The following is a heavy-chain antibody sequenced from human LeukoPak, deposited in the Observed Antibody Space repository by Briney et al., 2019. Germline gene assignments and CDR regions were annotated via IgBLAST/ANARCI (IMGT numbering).Heavy chain of an antibody. CDR1: GFTFRNYA. J-gene: IGHJ4*02. CDR3: AKTTAGNSSGRYPGWPVDY. D-gene: IGHD6-19*01. CDR2: ISGSGGDT. V-gene: IGHV3-23*01. Sequence: GGSLRLSCAASGFTFRNYAIYWVRQASGKGLEWVSGISGSGGDTYFADSVKGRFTISRDHSKNTVFLQMDSLRAEDTAVYYCAKTTAGNSSGRYPGWPVDYWGQGTLVTVSS.